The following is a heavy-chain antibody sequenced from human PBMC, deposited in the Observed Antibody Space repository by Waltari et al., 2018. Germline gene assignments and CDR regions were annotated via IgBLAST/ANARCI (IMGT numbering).Heavy chain of an antibody. J-gene: IGHJ5*01. CDR3: ARGGYYYDTLGDS. D-gene: IGHD3-22*01. CDR2: VYISGTT. CDR1: DDSTRYSSYF. Sequence: LQLQESGPGLVKASETLSLNCTVSDDSTRYSSYFWGWIRQPPGKGLEWIGSVYISGTTYSNPSLKGRVTMSLETSKNQFSLKLKSVTAADTAVYYCARGGYYYDTLGDSWGQGTLVTVSS. V-gene: IGHV4-39*07.